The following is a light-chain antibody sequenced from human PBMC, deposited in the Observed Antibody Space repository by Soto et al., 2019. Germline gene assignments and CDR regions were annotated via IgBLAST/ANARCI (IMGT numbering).Light chain of an antibody. J-gene: IGKJ1*01. V-gene: IGKV3-20*01. Sequence: DIVLTQSPGTLSLSPGKRATLSCRASQSVSSSLLAWYQQKPGQAPKLLIYGASSRATGIPDRFSGSGSGTDFTLTISRLEPEDFAVYYCQQYGTSPGTFGQGTKVDIK. CDR1: QSVSSSL. CDR2: GAS. CDR3: QQYGTSPGT.